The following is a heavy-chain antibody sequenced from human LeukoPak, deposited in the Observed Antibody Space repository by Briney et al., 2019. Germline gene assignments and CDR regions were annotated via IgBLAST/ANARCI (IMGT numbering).Heavy chain of an antibody. D-gene: IGHD5-24*01. Sequence: PGGSLRLSCAASGFTFSDYAMHWVRQAPGKGLEWVALISYDGTNKYYADSVKGRFTISRDNSLNTLHLQMNSLRTEDTAVYYCAREFGHNRWYFDYWGQGALVTVSS. V-gene: IGHV3-30-3*01. CDR2: ISYDGTNK. J-gene: IGHJ4*02. CDR3: AREFGHNRWYFDY. CDR1: GFTFSDYA.